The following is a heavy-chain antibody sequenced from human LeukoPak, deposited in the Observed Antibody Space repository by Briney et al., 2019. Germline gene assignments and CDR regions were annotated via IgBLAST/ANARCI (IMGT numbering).Heavy chain of an antibody. J-gene: IGHJ4*02. D-gene: IGHD2-2*01. CDR3: AREGLVRGATDY. CDR1: GGSISSYY. Sequence: SETLSLTCTVSGGSISSYYWSWIRQPPGKGLEWIGYIYYSGSTYYNPSLKSRVTISVDTSKNQFSLKLSSVTAADTAVYYCAREGLVRGATDYWGQGTLVTVSS. V-gene: IGHV4-30-4*08. CDR2: IYYSGST.